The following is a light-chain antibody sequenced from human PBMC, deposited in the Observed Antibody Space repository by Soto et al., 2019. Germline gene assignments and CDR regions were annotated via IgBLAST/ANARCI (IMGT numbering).Light chain of an antibody. CDR2: GAS. Sequence: EIVLTQSPGTLSLSPGERATLSCRASQSVSSSYLGWYQQKPGQAPRLLIYGASNRVTGITDRFSGSGSGTDFTLTISGLEPEDFAVYYCQHYGSSPTFGQGTKLEIK. CDR1: QSVSSSY. J-gene: IGKJ2*01. V-gene: IGKV3-20*01. CDR3: QHYGSSPT.